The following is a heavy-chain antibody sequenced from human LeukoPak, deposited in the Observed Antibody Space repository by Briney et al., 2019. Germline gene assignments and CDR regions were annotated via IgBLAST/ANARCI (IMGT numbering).Heavy chain of an antibody. J-gene: IGHJ4*02. D-gene: IGHD6-6*01. CDR2: MNPNSGNT. CDR1: GYTFTSYD. CDR3: ARWGEYSSSSVDSYYFDY. Sequence: ASVKVSCKASGYTFTSYDINWVRQATGQGLEWMGWMNPNSGNTGYGQKFQGRVTITADKSTSTAYMELSSLRSEDTAVYYCARWGEYSSSSVDSYYFDYWGQGTLVTVSS. V-gene: IGHV1-8*01.